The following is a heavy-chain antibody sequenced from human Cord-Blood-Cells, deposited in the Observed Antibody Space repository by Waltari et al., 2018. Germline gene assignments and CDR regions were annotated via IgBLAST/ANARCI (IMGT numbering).Heavy chain of an antibody. J-gene: IGHJ4*02. Sequence: QLQLQESGPGLVKPSATLSLTCTVSGGSISSSSYYWGWIRQPPGKGLEWIGSIYYSVSTYYKPSLKSRVTISVDTSKNQFSLKLSSVTAADTAVYYCARHEEGGSGSYYRFRHPFDYWGQGTLVTVSS. CDR3: ARHEEGGSGSYYRFRHPFDY. D-gene: IGHD3-10*01. V-gene: IGHV4-39*01. CDR1: GGSISSSSYY. CDR2: IYYSVST.